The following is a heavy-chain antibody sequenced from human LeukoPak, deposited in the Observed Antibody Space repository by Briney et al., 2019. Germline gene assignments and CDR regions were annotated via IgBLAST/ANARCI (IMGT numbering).Heavy chain of an antibody. Sequence: SETLSLTCSVSGVSISSGSNYWGWIRQPPGKTLEWIGSIYSRGNTYYNPSLKSRVIILIDTAKNQFSLKLSSVTAADTAVYYCARLVVSSWYHEVLLGRDYWGQGTLVTVSS. CDR2: IYSRGNT. CDR1: GVSISSGSNY. CDR3: ARLVVSSWYHEVLLGRDY. D-gene: IGHD6-13*01. J-gene: IGHJ4*02. V-gene: IGHV4-39*01.